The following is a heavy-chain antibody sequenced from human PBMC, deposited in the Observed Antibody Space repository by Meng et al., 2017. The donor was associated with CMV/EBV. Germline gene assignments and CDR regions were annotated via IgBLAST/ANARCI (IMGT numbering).Heavy chain of an antibody. J-gene: IGHJ4*02. Sequence: GSLRLSCAASGFTFSSYAMHWVRQAPGKGLEWVAVISYDGSNKYYADSVKGRFTISRDNSKNTLYLQMNSLRAEDTAVYYCARALLIPKGDDDYWGQGTLVTVSS. V-gene: IGHV3-30*04. CDR3: ARALLIPKGDDDY. D-gene: IGHD2-21*02. CDR1: GFTFSSYA. CDR2: ISYDGSNK.